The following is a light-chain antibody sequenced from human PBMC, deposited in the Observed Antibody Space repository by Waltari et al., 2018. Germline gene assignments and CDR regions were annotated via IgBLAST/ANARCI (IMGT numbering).Light chain of an antibody. CDR2: KAS. J-gene: IGKJ1*01. Sequence: DIQMTPSPSTLSASLGDRVTITCRASQSVSTWLAWFQQRPGKAPKLLISKASTLESGVPSRFSGSGSGTEFTLTISSLQPDDAATYYCQQYNTDRTFGQGTKVEIK. V-gene: IGKV1-5*03. CDR1: QSVSTW. CDR3: QQYNTDRT.